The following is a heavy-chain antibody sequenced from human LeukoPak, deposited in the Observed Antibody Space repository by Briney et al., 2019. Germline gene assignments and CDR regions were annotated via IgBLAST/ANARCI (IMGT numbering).Heavy chain of an antibody. Sequence: GGSLRLSCAASGFTFSNARMSWVRQAPGKGLEWVGRIKSKTDGGTTDYAAPVKGRFTISRDDSKNTLYLQMNSLKTEDTAVYYCTTDTYYYDSSGYYGYWGQGTLVTVSS. J-gene: IGHJ4*02. CDR2: IKSKTDGGTT. D-gene: IGHD3-22*01. V-gene: IGHV3-15*01. CDR3: TTDTYYYDSSGYYGY. CDR1: GFTFSNAR.